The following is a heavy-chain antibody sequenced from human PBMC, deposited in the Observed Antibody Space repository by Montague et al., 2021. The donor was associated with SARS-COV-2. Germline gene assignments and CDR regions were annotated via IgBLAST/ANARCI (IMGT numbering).Heavy chain of an antibody. Sequence: SETLSLTCTVSGGSFSNKYWTWLRQPQGKGLEWIGEINHNGSTNYKPSLKRRVSISVDTSKNQFSLNVSSVTAADTAVYYCARGMMSGSYSWALDYWGQGTLVTVSS. CDR2: INHNGST. V-gene: IGHV4-34*01. CDR3: ARGMMSGSYSWALDY. D-gene: IGHD1-26*01. J-gene: IGHJ4*02. CDR1: GGSFSNKY.